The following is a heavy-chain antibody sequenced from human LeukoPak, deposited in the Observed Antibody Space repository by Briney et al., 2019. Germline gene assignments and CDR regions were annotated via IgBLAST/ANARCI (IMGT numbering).Heavy chain of an antibody. V-gene: IGHV4-4*07. CDR3: ARMVGATRCDI. J-gene: IGHJ3*02. CDR1: GGSVSNYY. CDR2: IHTSGST. Sequence: SETLSLTCTVSGGSVSNYYWSWIRQPAGKGLEWIGRIHTSGSTNYDPSLKSRVTMSVDTSKSQFSLKLSSVTAADTAVYYCARMVGATRCDIWGQGTMVTVPS. D-gene: IGHD1-26*01.